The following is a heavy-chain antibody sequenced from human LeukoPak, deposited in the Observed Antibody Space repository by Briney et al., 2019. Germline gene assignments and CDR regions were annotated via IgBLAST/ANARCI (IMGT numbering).Heavy chain of an antibody. CDR1: GYTLTGYS. CDR3: ARGGDGIAVAATLDWLDS. V-gene: IGHV1-2*02. CDR2: INPKSGGT. D-gene: IGHD6-19*01. J-gene: IGHJ5*01. Sequence: ASVKVSCMASGYTLTGYSMHWVRQAPGQGLEWMGCINPKSGGTSYAQMFQGRVTMTRDTSISKSYMDLSRLRSDNTAVYYCARGGDGIAVAATLDWLDSWGQGTLVTVSS.